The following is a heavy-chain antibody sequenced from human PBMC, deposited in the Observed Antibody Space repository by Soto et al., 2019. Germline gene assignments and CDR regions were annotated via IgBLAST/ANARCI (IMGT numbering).Heavy chain of an antibody. CDR2: INHSGST. D-gene: IGHD6-13*01. Sequence: PSETLSLTCAVYGGSFSGYYWSWIRQPPGKGLEWIGEINHSGSTNYNPSLKSRVTISVDTSKNQFSLKLSSVTAADTAVYYCARKEQLVRVGFDYWGQGTLVTVSS. V-gene: IGHV4-34*01. CDR1: GGSFSGYY. CDR3: ARKEQLVRVGFDY. J-gene: IGHJ4*02.